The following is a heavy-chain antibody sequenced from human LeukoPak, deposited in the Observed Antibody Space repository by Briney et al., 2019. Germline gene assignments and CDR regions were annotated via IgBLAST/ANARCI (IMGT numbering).Heavy chain of an antibody. J-gene: IGHJ3*02. CDR1: GGSFSGYY. V-gene: IGHV4-34*01. D-gene: IGHD5-24*01. CDR2: FNHSGST. Sequence: SETLSLTCAVYGGSFSGYYWSWIRQPPGKGLEWIGEFNHSGSTNYNPSLKSRVTISVDTSKNQFSLKLSSVTAADTAVYYCASLPQLSRDGYIADSFDIRGHGTMVTVSS. CDR3: ASLPQLSRDGYIADSFDI.